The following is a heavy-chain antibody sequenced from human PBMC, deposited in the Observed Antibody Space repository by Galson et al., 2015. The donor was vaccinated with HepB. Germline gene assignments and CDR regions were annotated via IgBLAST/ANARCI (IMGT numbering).Heavy chain of an antibody. CDR1: RHSFTAYY. CDR2: INPKSGGT. CDR3: SSWGNSAWPPR. J-gene: IGHJ4*02. D-gene: IGHD6-19*01. V-gene: IGHV1-2*06. Sequence: SVKVSCKASRHSFTAYYMHWVRQAPGQGLEWMGRINPKSGGTQYAQRFQGRVTMTRDTSISTAYMELSSLSSDDTAVYYCSSWGNSAWPPRWGQGTLVTVSS.